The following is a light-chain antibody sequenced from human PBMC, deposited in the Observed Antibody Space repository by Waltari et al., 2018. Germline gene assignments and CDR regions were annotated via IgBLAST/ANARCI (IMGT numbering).Light chain of an antibody. Sequence: EIVLTQSPGTLSLSPGERAALSCRASQSISKNRLAWYQQKPGQTPRLLIYDASFRAAGIPDRFSGSGSGTDFTLTISRLEPEDVAVYYCQHYGGSPLVTFGPGTKVHVK. J-gene: IGKJ3*01. CDR3: QHYGGSPLVT. V-gene: IGKV3-20*01. CDR2: DAS. CDR1: QSISKNR.